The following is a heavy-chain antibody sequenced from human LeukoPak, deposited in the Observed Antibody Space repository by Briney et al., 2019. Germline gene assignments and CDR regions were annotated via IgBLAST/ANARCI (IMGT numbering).Heavy chain of an antibody. CDR1: GYSFTSYW. CDR3: ARQADYNILTGYHKGHLDY. D-gene: IGHD3-9*01. V-gene: IGHV5-51*01. J-gene: IGHJ4*02. Sequence: AESLKISCKASGYSFTSYWIAWVRQMPGKGPEWMGIIYPDDSDTRYSPSFQGQVTISADKSINTAYLQWNSLKASDTAMYYCARQADYNILTGYHKGHLDYWGQGTLVTVSS. CDR2: IYPDDSDT.